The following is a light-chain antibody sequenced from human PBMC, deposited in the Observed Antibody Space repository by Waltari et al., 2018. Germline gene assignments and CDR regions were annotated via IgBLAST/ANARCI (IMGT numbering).Light chain of an antibody. CDR3: QQGHNLPYT. V-gene: IGKV3D-7*01. J-gene: IGKJ2*01. CDR1: SSLSTTY. CDR2: EIS. Sequence: EIVLTQSPTSMAVSQGERVTISCTASSSLSTTYLHWYQQKPGFPPRLLVYEISSLSSGVPARFSGSGSGASYTLTISSMETEDVAIYYCQQGHNLPYTFGQGTKVEIK.